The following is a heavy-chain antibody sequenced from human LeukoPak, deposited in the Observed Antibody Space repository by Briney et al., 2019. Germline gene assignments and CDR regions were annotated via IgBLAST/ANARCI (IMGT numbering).Heavy chain of an antibody. V-gene: IGHV4-39*01. Sequence: KPSETLSLTCAVSGGSITTGIYYWGWIRQPPGKGLEWIGNIYCSGITHYNPSFGSRLTISVDTSKNQFSLKLSSVTAADTAVYYCVRHGSGYTSSWYCPLDYWGQGTLVTVSS. CDR3: VRHGSGYTSSWYCPLDY. D-gene: IGHD6-13*01. J-gene: IGHJ4*02. CDR2: IYCSGIT. CDR1: GGSITTGIYY.